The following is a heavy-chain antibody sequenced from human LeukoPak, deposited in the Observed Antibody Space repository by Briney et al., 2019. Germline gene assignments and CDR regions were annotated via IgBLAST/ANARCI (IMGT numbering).Heavy chain of an antibody. CDR2: ISGPGGTT. CDR3: TREPGLIPVHYMDV. CDR1: GFTFSTHA. D-gene: IGHD3-22*01. V-gene: IGHV3-23*01. J-gene: IGHJ6*03. Sequence: GGSLRLSCVVSGFTFSTHAMTWVRHAPGKGLERVSDISGPGGTTYYAASAKGQFTISRDNSKTTLFLQINNLRAEDTAVYYCTREPGLIPVHYMDVWGKGTTVIVSS.